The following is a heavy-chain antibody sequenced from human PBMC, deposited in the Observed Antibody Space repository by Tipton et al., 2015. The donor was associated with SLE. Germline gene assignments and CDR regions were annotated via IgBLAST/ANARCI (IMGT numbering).Heavy chain of an antibody. J-gene: IGHJ3*02. D-gene: IGHD3-16*01. CDR2: IYYSGGT. Sequence: LRLSCTVSGGSINNYYWSWIRQPPGKGLEWIGYIYYSGGTNYNPSLKSRVTISVDTSKNQFSLKLSSVTAADTAVYYCAREKGDAYPNLVAFDIWGQGTMVTVSS. CDR3: AREKGDAYPNLVAFDI. CDR1: GGSINNYY. V-gene: IGHV4-59*01.